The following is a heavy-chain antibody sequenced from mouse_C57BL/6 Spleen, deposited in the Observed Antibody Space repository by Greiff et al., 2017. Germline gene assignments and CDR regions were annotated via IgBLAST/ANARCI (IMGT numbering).Heavy chain of an antibody. D-gene: IGHD1-1*01. CDR1: GYSFTSYY. CDR2: IYPGSGNT. J-gene: IGHJ1*03. V-gene: IGHV1-66*01. CDR3: AREGYGSPYWYLDV. Sequence: QVQLQQSGPELVKPGASVKISCKASGYSFTSYYIHWVKQRPGQGLEWIGWIYPGSGNTKYNEKFKGKATLTADTSSSTAYMQLSSLTSEDSEVCYCAREGYGSPYWYLDVWGTGTTVTVSS.